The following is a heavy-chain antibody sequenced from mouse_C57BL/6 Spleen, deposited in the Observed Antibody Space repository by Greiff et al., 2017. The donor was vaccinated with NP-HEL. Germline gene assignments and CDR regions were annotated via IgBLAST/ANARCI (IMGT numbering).Heavy chain of an antibody. D-gene: IGHD2-5*01. CDR2: IYPGSGST. V-gene: IGHV1-55*01. J-gene: IGHJ2*01. Sequence: VQLQQSGAELVKPGASVKMSCKASGYTFTSYWITWVKQRPGQGLEWIGDIYPGSGSTNYNEKFKSKATLTVDTSSSTAYMQLSSLTSEDSAVYYCARKGYYSNYFDYWGQGTTLTVSS. CDR1: GYTFTSYW. CDR3: ARKGYYSNYFDY.